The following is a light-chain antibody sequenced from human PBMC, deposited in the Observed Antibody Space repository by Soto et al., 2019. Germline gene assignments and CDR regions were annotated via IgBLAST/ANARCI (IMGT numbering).Light chain of an antibody. CDR3: QQYGSSPLT. CDR2: GAS. J-gene: IGKJ4*01. V-gene: IGKV3-20*01. Sequence: EIVLTQSPGTLSLSPGERATLSCRASQSVSSSLAWYQQKPGQAPRLLIYGASSRATGIADRFSGSGSGTDFTLSIRRLEPEDFAVYYCQQYGSSPLTFGGGTKVEIK. CDR1: QSVSSS.